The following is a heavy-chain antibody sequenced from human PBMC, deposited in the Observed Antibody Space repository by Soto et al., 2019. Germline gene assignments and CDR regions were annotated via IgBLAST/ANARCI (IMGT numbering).Heavy chain of an antibody. V-gene: IGHV1-69*06. J-gene: IGHJ4*02. D-gene: IGHD3-9*01. CDR2: IIPIFGTA. Sequence: ASVKVSCKASGGTFSSYAISWVRQAPGQGLEWMGGIIPIFGTANYAQKFQGRVTITADKSTSTACMELSSLRSEDTAVYYCAKGYDILTGYQIFDYWGQGTLVTVSS. CDR1: GGTFSSYA. CDR3: AKGYDILTGYQIFDY.